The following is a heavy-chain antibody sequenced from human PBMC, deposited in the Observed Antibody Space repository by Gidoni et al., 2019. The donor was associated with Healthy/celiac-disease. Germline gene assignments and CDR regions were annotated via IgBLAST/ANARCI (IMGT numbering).Heavy chain of an antibody. CDR3: ARARRDGYNLDY. V-gene: IGHV3-33*01. CDR2: IWYDGSNK. CDR1: G. J-gene: IGHJ4*02. D-gene: IGHD5-12*01. Sequence: GMHWVRQAPGKGLEWVAVIWYDGSNKYYADSVKGRFTISRDNSKNTLYLQMNSLRAEDTAVYYCARARRDGYNLDYWGQGTLVTVSS.